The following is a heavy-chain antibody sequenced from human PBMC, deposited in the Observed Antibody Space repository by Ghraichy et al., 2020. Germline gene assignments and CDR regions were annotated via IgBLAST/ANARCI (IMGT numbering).Heavy chain of an antibody. V-gene: IGHV3-74*01. CDR3: ARDSWGLVDY. D-gene: IGHD3-16*01. Sequence: GESLNISCAASGFTFSSHWMHWVRQAPGKGLMWVSLISSDGSSTSYADSVKGRFTISRDNAKNTLYLQMNSLRAEDTAVYYCARDSWGLVDYWGQGTLVTVSS. CDR1: GFTFSSHW. CDR2: ISSDGSST. J-gene: IGHJ4*02.